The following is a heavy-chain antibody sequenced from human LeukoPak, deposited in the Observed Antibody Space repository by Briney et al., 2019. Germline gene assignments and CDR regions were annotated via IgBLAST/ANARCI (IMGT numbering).Heavy chain of an antibody. CDR2: IYRDGST. CDR3: AKTGGPWD. D-gene: IGHD7-27*01. CDR1: GFPFSSYW. V-gene: IGHV3-53*01. J-gene: IGHJ4*02. Sequence: GGSLRLSCVASGFPFSSYWMTWVRQAPGEGLEWVSVIYRDGSTYYADSVKGRFTISRDNSKNTLYLQMNSLRAEDTAVYYCAKTGGPWDWGQGALVTVSS.